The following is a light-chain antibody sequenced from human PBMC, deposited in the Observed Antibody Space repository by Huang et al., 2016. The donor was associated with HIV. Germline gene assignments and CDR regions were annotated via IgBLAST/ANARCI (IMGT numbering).Light chain of an antibody. Sequence: DIQMTQSPSSLSAFVGDKVTITCRASENIRKDLNWYQQKPGKAPNLLLYAASSLQSGVPSRFSGSVTGTDFNLTINSLQPEDYATYFCQQSYNAPRTFGQGTKVEIK. CDR2: AAS. J-gene: IGKJ1*01. CDR3: QQSYNAPRT. V-gene: IGKV1-39*01. CDR1: ENIRKD.